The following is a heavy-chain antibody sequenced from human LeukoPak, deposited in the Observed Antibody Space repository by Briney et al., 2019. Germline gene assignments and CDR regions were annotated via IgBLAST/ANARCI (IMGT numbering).Heavy chain of an antibody. V-gene: IGHV4-59*01. CDR1: GGSISSYY. D-gene: IGHD2-2*01. CDR2: IYYSGST. Sequence: SETLSLTCTVSGGSISSYYWSWIRQPPGKGLEWIGYIYYSGSTNYNPSLKSRVTISVDTSKNQFSLKLSSVTAADTAVYYCARDKGYCSSTSCPPRYAFDIWGQGTMVTVSS. J-gene: IGHJ3*02. CDR3: ARDKGYCSSTSCPPRYAFDI.